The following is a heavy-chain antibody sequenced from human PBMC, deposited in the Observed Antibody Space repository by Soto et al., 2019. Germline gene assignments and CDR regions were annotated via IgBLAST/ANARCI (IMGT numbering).Heavy chain of an antibody. Sequence: ASVKVSCKASGYAFTSYGISWVRQAPGQGLEWMGWISAYNGNTNYAQKIQGRVTMTTDTSTSTAYMELRSLRSDDTAVYYSARVGYCSSTSCTHGIDYWGQGTLVTVS. CDR2: ISAYNGNT. CDR1: GYAFTSYG. J-gene: IGHJ4*02. D-gene: IGHD2-2*01. CDR3: ARVGYCSSTSCTHGIDY. V-gene: IGHV1-18*01.